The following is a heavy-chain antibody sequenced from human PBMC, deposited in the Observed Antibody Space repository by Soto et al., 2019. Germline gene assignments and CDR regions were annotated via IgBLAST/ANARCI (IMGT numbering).Heavy chain of an antibody. Sequence: QVQLVQSGAEVKKPGASVKFSCKASGYTFTSYGISWVRQAPGQGLEGMGWISAYNGNTNYAQKLQGRVHMNTDTSTSTAYMELRSLRSDDTAVYYCARVIADGVDFDYWGQVTLVTVSS. CDR1: GYTFTSYG. CDR3: ARVIADGVDFDY. J-gene: IGHJ4*02. CDR2: ISAYNGNT. V-gene: IGHV1-18*01. D-gene: IGHD2-15*01.